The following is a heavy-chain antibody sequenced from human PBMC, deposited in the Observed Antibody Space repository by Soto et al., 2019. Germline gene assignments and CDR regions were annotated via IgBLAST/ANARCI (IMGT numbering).Heavy chain of an antibody. CDR3: SKSQTPMVRGVIEAFDY. CDR2: LNPKSGMT. CDR1: GYTFSTYD. D-gene: IGHD3-10*01. V-gene: IGHV1-8*01. Sequence: GASVKVSCKASGYTFSTYDFNWVRQAPGQGLEWMGWLNPKSGMTGSAQKFQGRVTMTRNSLYLQMNSLRAEDTALYYCSKSQTPMVRGVIEAFDYWGQGTLVTVSS. J-gene: IGHJ4*02.